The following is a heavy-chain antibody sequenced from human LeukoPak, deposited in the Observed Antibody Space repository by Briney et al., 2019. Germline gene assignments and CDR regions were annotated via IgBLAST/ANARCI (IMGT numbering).Heavy chain of an antibody. V-gene: IGHV3-7*02. D-gene: IGHD3-22*01. Sequence: PGGSLRLSCAASGFTFSSYWMSWVRQTPGKGLNWVANIKQEGSEKYYVDSVKGRFTISRDNAKNSLYLQMNSLRVEDTAVYYCTRYIADSSGSPSASAFNIWGQGTMVTVSS. J-gene: IGHJ3*02. CDR1: GFTFSSYW. CDR2: IKQEGSEK. CDR3: TRYIADSSGSPSASAFNI.